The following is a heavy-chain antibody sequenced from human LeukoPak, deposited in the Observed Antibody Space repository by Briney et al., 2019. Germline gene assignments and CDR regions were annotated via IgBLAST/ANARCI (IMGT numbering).Heavy chain of an antibody. J-gene: IGHJ6*03. V-gene: IGHV1-69*06. D-gene: IGHD2-15*01. CDR2: IIPLFGTA. CDR3: ASTCGSCFYYYMDV. CDR1: GGTSSSHA. Sequence: GASVKVSCKASGGTSSSHAISWVRQAPGQGLEWMGGIIPLFGTANYAQKFQGRVTITADKSTSTASMELSSLRSEDTAVYYCASTCGSCFYYYMDVWGKGTTVTVSS.